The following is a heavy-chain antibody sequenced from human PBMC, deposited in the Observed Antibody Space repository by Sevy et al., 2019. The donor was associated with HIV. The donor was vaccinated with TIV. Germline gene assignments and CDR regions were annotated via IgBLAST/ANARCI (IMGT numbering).Heavy chain of an antibody. Sequence: SQTLSLTCTVSGGSISSGDDYWSWIRQPPGKGLEWIGYIYYSGSTYYNPSLKSRVTISVDTSKNQFSLKLSSVTAADTAVYYCARRDSDGYNTYFDYWGQGTLVTVSS. CDR3: ARRDSDGYNTYFDY. CDR1: GGSISSGDDY. V-gene: IGHV4-30-4*01. D-gene: IGHD5-12*01. J-gene: IGHJ4*02. CDR2: IYYSGST.